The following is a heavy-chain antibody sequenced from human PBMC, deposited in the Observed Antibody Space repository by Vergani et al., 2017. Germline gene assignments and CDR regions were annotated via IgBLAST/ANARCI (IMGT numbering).Heavy chain of an antibody. CDR3: ASRPDYYDSSGYGDDAFDI. D-gene: IGHD3-22*01. J-gene: IGHJ3*02. CDR1: RYSFTSYW. CDR2: IDPSDSYT. V-gene: IGHV5-10-1*01. Sequence: EVQLVQSGAEVKKPGESLRISCKGSRYSFTSYWISWVRQMPGKGLEWMGRIDPSDSYTNYSPSFQGHVTISADKSISTAYLQWSSLKASDTAMYYCASRPDYYDSSGYGDDAFDIWGQGTMVTVSS.